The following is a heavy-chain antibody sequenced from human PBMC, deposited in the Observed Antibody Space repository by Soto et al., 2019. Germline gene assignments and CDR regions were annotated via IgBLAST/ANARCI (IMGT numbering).Heavy chain of an antibody. V-gene: IGHV3-30*01. CDR3: ERDGGDY. Sequence: QVQLVESGGGVVQPGRSLRLSCAASGFTFSSYAMHWVRRAPGKGLEWMAVMSYDGSNKYYADSVKGRFTISRDNSKNTLYLQMNSLRPEDTALYYCERDGGDYWGQGTLVIVSS. D-gene: IGHD3-16*01. J-gene: IGHJ4*02. CDR2: MSYDGSNK. CDR1: GFTFSSYA.